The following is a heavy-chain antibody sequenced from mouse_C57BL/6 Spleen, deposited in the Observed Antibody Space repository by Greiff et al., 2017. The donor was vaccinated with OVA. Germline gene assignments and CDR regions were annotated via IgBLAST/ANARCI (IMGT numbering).Heavy chain of an antibody. V-gene: IGHV2-3*01. D-gene: IGHD1-1*01. J-gene: IGHJ4*01. CDR1: GFSLTSYG. Sequence: VQVVESGPGLVAPSQSLSITCTVSGFSLTSYGVSWVRQPPGKGLEWLGVIWGDGSTNYHSALISRLSISKDNSKSQVFLKLNSLQTDDTATYYCAKSSTVVAHYYAMDYWGQGTSVTVSS. CDR2: IWGDGST. CDR3: AKSSTVVAHYYAMDY.